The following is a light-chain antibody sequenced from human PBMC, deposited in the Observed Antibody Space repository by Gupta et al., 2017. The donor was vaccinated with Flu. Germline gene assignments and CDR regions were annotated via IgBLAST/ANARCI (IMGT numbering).Light chain of an antibody. CDR2: RNT. CDR3: AAWDDSLSGRV. V-gene: IGLV1-47*01. J-gene: IGLJ3*02. CDR1: SSNIGSNY. Sequence: QSVLTQPPSASGTPGQRVTISCSGSSSNIGSNYVFWYQQLPETAPKLLIYRNTQRPSGVPDRFSASKSGTSASLAISRLRSEDEADYYCAAWDDSLSGRVFGGGTKLTVL.